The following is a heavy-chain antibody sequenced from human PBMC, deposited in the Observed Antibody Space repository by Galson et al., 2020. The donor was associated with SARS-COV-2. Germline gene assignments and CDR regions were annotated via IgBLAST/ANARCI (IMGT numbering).Heavy chain of an antibody. V-gene: IGHV3-33*06. CDR1: GFTFSSYG. CDR2: IWYDGSNT. D-gene: IGHD6-19*01. J-gene: IGHJ4*02. Sequence: GGSLRLSCAASGFTFSSYGMHWVRQAPGKGLEWVAVIWYDGSNTYYADSVKGRFTISRDNSKNTLHLQMNNLTTEDTAVYYCAKSKTSGWRYFDSWGQGTLVTISS. CDR3: AKSKTSGWRYFDS.